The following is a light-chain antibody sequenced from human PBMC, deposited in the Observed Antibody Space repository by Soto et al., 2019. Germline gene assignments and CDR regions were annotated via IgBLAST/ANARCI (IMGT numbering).Light chain of an antibody. CDR3: QQYGSSPWT. Sequence: EIVLTQSPGTLSLSPGERATLSCRASQSVSSSYLAWYQQKPGQPPRLLIYGASSRATGIPDRFSGSGSGTGFTLTISRLEPEDFAVYYCQQYGSSPWTFGQGTKVDIK. CDR2: GAS. CDR1: QSVSSSY. J-gene: IGKJ1*01. V-gene: IGKV3-20*01.